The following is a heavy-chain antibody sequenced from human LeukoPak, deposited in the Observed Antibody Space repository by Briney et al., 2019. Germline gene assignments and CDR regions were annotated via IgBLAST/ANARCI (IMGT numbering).Heavy chain of an antibody. CDR2: IDPSGGTT. CDR3: ARDQEGFDY. J-gene: IGHJ4*02. V-gene: IGHV1-46*01. CDR1: GYTFTSHY. Sequence: ASVRVSCKASGYTFTSHYMYWVRQGPGQGLEWMGMIDPSGGTTSYAQKFQGRVTVTRDTSTSTVHMELSGLRSEDTAVYYCARDQEGFDYWGQGTLVTVSS.